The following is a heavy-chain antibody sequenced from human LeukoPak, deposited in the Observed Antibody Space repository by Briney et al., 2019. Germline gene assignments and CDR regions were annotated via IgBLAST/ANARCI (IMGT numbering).Heavy chain of an antibody. J-gene: IGHJ4*02. D-gene: IGHD1-1*01. CDR2: ASFHGSNT. V-gene: IGHV3-30*04. CDR3: ARERSWNGPLDY. Sequence: PGRSLRLSCAASGFIFSDSTMHWVRQAPSKGLEWVAAASFHGSNTYYAGSMKGRFTISRDNSKNTVYLQMNSLRTEDTAVYYCARERSWNGPLDYWGQGTLVTVSS. CDR1: GFIFSDST.